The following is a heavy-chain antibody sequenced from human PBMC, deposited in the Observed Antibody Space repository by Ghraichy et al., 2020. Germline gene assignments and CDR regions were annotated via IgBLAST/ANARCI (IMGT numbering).Heavy chain of an antibody. J-gene: IGHJ5*02. V-gene: IGHV4-38-2*02. CDR3: ARDLVPLYYDYVWGSYRYWFDP. CDR2: IYHSGST. D-gene: IGHD3-16*02. Sequence: SETLSLTCAVSGYSISSGYYWGWIRQPPGKGLEWIGSIYHSGSTYYNPSLKSRVTISVDTSKNQFSLKLSSVTAADTAVYYCARDLVPLYYDYVWGSYRYWFDPWGQGTLVTVSS. CDR1: GYSISSGYY.